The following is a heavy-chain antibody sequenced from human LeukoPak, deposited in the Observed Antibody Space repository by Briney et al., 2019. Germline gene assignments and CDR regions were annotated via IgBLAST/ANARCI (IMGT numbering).Heavy chain of an antibody. CDR2: ISGSGGST. CDR3: AKDRHYYDSSGYYSFDY. CDR1: GFTFSSYA. V-gene: IGHV3-23*01. Sequence: GGSLRLSCAASGFTFSSYAMSWVRQAPGKGLEWVSAISGSGGSTYYADSVKGRFTISRDNSKNTLYLQMNSLRAEDTAVYYCAKDRHYYDSSGYYSFDYWGQGTLVTVSS. J-gene: IGHJ4*02. D-gene: IGHD3-22*01.